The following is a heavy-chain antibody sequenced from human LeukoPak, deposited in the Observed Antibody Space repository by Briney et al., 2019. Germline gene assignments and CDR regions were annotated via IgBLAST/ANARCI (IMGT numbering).Heavy chain of an antibody. CDR3: ARDGYYYNNSGYYAFDI. V-gene: IGHV3-74*01. D-gene: IGHD3-22*01. Sequence: PGGSLRLSCAASGFTFSSYAMSWVRQAPGKGLVWVSRIQSDGSTTSYADSVKGRFTISRDNAKSTLYLQMNSLRAEDTAVYYCARDGYYYNNSGYYAFDIWGQGTMVTVSS. J-gene: IGHJ3*02. CDR2: IQSDGSTT. CDR1: GFTFSSYA.